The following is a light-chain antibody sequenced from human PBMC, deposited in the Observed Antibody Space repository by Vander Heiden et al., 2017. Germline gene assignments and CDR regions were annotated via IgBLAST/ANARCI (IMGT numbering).Light chain of an antibody. CDR3: QQDKDWKT. V-gene: IGKV3-15*01. J-gene: IGKJ1*01. CDR1: QSVNDN. CDR2: DAS. Sequence: EIAMTQSPVTLSVSPGERVTLSCRASQSVNDNLAWYQQKPGQAPRLLVYDASNRANGIPDRFSGSGSGTEFSLTSNSRQSEDFVVYYWQQDKDWKTFGQGTKVDI.